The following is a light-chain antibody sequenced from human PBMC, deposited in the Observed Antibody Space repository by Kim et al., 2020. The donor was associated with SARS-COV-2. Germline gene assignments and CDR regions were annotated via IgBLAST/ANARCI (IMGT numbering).Light chain of an antibody. V-gene: IGKV3-11*01. CDR1: QTVGRY. CDR2: DAS. J-gene: IGKJ5*01. Sequence: EIVLTQSPATLSLSPGERATLSCTASQTVGRYLSWYQQKPGQAPRLLIYDASNRATGIPARFSGSGSATDFTLTISSLESGDFAVYYCQQRSNWPITYGQGTRLEIK. CDR3: QQRSNWPIT.